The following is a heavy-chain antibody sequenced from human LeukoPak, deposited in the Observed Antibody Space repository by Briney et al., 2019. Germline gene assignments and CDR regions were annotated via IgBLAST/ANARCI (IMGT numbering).Heavy chain of an antibody. D-gene: IGHD3-10*01. CDR1: GGSISSYY. CDR3: ARSSYYYAADAFDI. V-gene: IGHV4-59*01. J-gene: IGHJ3*02. Sequence: AETLSLTCTVSGGSISSYYWSWIRQPPGKGLEWIGYIYYSGSTNYNPSLKSRVTISIDTSKNQFSLKLNSVTAADTAVYYCARSSYYYAADAFDIWGQGTMVTVSS. CDR2: IYYSGST.